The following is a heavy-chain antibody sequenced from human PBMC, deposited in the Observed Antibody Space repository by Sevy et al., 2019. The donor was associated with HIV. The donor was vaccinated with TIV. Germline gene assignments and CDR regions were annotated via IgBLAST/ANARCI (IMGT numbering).Heavy chain of an antibody. J-gene: IGHJ4*02. D-gene: IGHD5-18*01. V-gene: IGHV3-74*03. CDR3: VREGVGGYSYGFDY. Sequence: GGSLRLSCAASGFSFSIYWMHWVRQVPGKGLVWVSRINSDGSSTTYADSVKGRFTFSRDNAKNTLFLQMNSLRVEDTAVYYCVREGVGGYSYGFDYWGLGTLVTVSS. CDR2: INSDGSST. CDR1: GFSFSIYW.